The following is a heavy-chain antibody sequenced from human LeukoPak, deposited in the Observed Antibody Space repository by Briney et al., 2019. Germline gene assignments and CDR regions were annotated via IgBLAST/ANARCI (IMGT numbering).Heavy chain of an antibody. CDR3: ARGRRYDFWSGSYYFDY. CDR2: INHSGST. V-gene: IGHV4-34*01. D-gene: IGHD3-3*01. Sequence: SETLSLTCAVYGGSFSGYYWSWIRQPPGKELEWIGEINHSGSTNYNPSLKSRVTISVDTSKNQFSLKLSSVTAADTAVYYCARGRRYDFWSGSYYFDYWGQGTLVTVSS. J-gene: IGHJ4*02. CDR1: GGSFSGYY.